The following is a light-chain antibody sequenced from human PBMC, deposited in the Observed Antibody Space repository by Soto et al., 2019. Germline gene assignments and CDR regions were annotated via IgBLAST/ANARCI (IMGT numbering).Light chain of an antibody. CDR3: QQYGRSVTWT. V-gene: IGKV3-20*01. CDR2: AAS. Sequence: EVVLTQSPGTVSLSPGERATLSCRASQSITSSYIAWYQQEPGQAPRLLIYAASSRATGIPDRFSGSGSGTDFTLSISRLEPEDFAVYYCQQYGRSVTWTFGQGTKVEIK. CDR1: QSITSSY. J-gene: IGKJ1*01.